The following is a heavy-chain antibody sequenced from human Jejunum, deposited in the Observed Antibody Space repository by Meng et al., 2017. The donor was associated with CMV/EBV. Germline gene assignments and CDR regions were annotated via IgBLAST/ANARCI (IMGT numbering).Heavy chain of an antibody. CDR3: ARSPLDGYNYHFDY. Sequence: QVQPVQPGAEVKKPGAAMKVSCKASGYTFTSYYIHWVRQAPGQGLEWMGVINPSGGSTTYSQKFQGRLTMTRDTSTSAVYMELSSLRSEDTAIYYCARSPLDGYNYHFDYWGQGTLVTVSS. V-gene: IGHV1-46*01. D-gene: IGHD5-24*01. CDR2: INPSGGST. J-gene: IGHJ4*02. CDR1: GYTFTSYY.